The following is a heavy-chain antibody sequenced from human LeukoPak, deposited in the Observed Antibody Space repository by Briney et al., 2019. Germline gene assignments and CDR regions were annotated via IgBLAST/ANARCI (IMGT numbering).Heavy chain of an antibody. D-gene: IGHD1-26*01. Sequence: PGGSLRLSCAASGFTFSSYGMHWVRQAPGKGLEWVAVISYDGSNKYYADSVKDRFTISRDNSKNTLYLQMNSLRAEDTAVYYCAKGPRWGATTPYYFDYWGQGTLVTVSS. CDR2: ISYDGSNK. J-gene: IGHJ4*02. CDR1: GFTFSSYG. CDR3: AKGPRWGATTPYYFDY. V-gene: IGHV3-30*18.